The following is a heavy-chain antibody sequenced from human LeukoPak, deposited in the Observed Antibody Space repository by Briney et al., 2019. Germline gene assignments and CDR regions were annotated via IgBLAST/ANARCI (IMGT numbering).Heavy chain of an antibody. V-gene: IGHV3-21*01. CDR3: SRALYYDILTNYQTHTYYFDY. D-gene: IGHD3-9*01. Sequence: GGSLRLSCAASGFSFSAYSRNWFRHAPAKGLEWFSSISSRSSNIYYADSMNGRFTISRDNAKNSLYLQMNSLRAEDTAVYYCSRALYYDILTNYQTHTYYFDYWGQGTLLTVSS. J-gene: IGHJ4*02. CDR1: GFSFSAYS. CDR2: ISSRSSNI.